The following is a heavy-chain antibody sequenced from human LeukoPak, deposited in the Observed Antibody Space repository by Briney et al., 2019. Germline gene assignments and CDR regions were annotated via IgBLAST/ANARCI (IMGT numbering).Heavy chain of an antibody. V-gene: IGHV4-4*07. D-gene: IGHD7-27*01. CDR1: GASLSNYY. J-gene: IGHJ4*02. CDR3: AGATWGSGYFDY. Sequence: PSEALSLTCTVSGASLSNYYWSWIRQPARKGLEWIGRLYTSGSINFNPSLKSRITMSVDTSKNQFSLRLSSVTAADTAVYYCAGATWGSGYFDYRGQGTLVTVSS. CDR2: LYTSGSI.